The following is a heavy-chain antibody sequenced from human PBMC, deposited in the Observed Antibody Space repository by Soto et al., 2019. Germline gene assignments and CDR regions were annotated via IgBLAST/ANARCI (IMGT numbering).Heavy chain of an antibody. D-gene: IGHD3-10*01. CDR3: ARTSRSGIDY. V-gene: IGHV4-31*03. CDR1: CGSISSGGYY. Sequence: PSETLSLTCTVSCGSISSGGYYWSWIRQHPGKGLEWIGYIYYSGSTYYNPSLKSRVTISVDTSKNQFSLKLSSVTAADTAVYYCARTSRSGIDYWGQGTLVTVSS. CDR2: IYYSGST. J-gene: IGHJ4*02.